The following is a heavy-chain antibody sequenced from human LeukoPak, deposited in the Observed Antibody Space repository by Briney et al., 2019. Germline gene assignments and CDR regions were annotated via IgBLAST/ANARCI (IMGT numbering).Heavy chain of an antibody. V-gene: IGHV3-30*04. CDR2: ISYDGSNK. D-gene: IGHD5-18*01. Sequence: GGSLRLSCAASGFTFSSYAMHWVRQAPGKGLEWVAVISYDGSNKYYADSVKGRFTISRDNSKNTLYLQMNSLRAEDTAVYYCARDQDSVFDYSGXGTLVTVSS. J-gene: IGHJ4*02. CDR1: GFTFSSYA. CDR3: ARDQDSVFDY.